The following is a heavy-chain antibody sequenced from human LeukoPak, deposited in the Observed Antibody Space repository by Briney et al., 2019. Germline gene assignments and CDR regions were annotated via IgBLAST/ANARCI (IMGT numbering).Heavy chain of an antibody. CDR3: AADNYDYVWGSYRPNWFDP. D-gene: IGHD3-16*02. CDR2: ISSSSSYI. V-gene: IGHV3-21*01. J-gene: IGHJ5*02. Sequence: GGSLRLSCAASGFTFSSYSMNWVRQAPGKVLEWVSSISSSSSYIYYADSVKGRFTISRDNAKNSLYLQMNSLRAEDTAVYYCAADNYDYVWGSYRPNWFDPWGQGTLVTVSS. CDR1: GFTFSSYS.